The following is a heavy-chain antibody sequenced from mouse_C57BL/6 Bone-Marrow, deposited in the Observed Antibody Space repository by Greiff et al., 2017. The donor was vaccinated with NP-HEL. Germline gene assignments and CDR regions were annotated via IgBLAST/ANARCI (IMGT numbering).Heavy chain of an antibody. J-gene: IGHJ3*01. CDR3: GRVRLRRGSWFAY. Sequence: VQLQQSGAELARPGASVKLSCKASGYTFTSYGISWVKQRTGQGLEWIGEIYPRSGNTYYNEKFKGKATLTADKSSSTAYMELRSLTSEDSAVYVCGRVRLRRGSWFAYWGQGTLVTVSA. D-gene: IGHD2-4*01. CDR1: GYTFTSYG. V-gene: IGHV1-81*01. CDR2: IYPRSGNT.